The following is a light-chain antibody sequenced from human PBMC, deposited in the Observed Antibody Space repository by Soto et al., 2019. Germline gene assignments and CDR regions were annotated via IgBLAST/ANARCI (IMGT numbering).Light chain of an antibody. V-gene: IGKV3-20*01. CDR2: GAS. CDR1: QSVSSRY. CDR3: QQYGSSPRYT. Sequence: EIVLTQSPGTLSLSPGERATLSCRASQSVSSRYLAWYHQKPGQAPRLLIYGASSRATGIPDRFSGSGSGTDFTLTISRLEPEDSAVYYCQQYGSSPRYTFGQGTKLEIK. J-gene: IGKJ2*01.